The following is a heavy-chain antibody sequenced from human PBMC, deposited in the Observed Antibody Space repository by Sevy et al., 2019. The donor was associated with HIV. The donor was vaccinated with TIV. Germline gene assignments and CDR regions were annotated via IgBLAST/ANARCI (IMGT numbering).Heavy chain of an antibody. Sequence: GGSLRLSCAASGFTFDNFDMNWVRQAPGKGLEWVSGISGSGRSTYYADSVTGRFTISRDNSKNTVFLHMNTLRAEDTAVYCCAKVGGRATTNYYYGLDVWGPGTPVTVSS. J-gene: IGHJ6*02. CDR3: AKVGGRATTNYYYGLDV. D-gene: IGHD1-1*01. V-gene: IGHV3-23*01. CDR2: ISGSGRST. CDR1: GFTFDNFD.